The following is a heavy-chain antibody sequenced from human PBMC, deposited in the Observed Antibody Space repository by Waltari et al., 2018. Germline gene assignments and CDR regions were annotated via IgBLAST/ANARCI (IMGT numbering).Heavy chain of an antibody. CDR1: GYIFTAYA. J-gene: IGHJ5*02. Sequence: QLVQSGAEVKRPWASVKVSCKASGYIFTAYAVHWVRQAPGQSLEWMGWINTGTDNTKYLPKFQGRVTFTRDTSAKIVYMQLTSLRFEDTAVYYCARESSRSWFDPWGQGTLVTVSS. CDR3: ARESSRSWFDP. V-gene: IGHV1-3*04. D-gene: IGHD3-10*01. CDR2: INTGTDNT.